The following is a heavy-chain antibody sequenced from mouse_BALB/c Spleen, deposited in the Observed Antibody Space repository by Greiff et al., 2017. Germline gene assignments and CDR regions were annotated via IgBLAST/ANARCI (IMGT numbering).Heavy chain of an antibody. J-gene: IGHJ3*01. Sequence: VKLMESGAELVRPGSSVKISCKASGYAFSSYWMNWVKQRPGQGLEWIGQIYPGDGDTNYNGKFKGKATLTADKSSSTAYMQLSSLTSEDSAVYFCARSEVHFAYWGQGTLVTVSA. D-gene: IGHD2-14*01. CDR1: GYAFSSYW. CDR3: ARSEVHFAY. V-gene: IGHV1-80*01. CDR2: IYPGDGDT.